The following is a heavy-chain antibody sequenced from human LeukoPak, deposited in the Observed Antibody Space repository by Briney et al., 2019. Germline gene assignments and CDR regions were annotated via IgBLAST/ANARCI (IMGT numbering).Heavy chain of an antibody. J-gene: IGHJ1*01. CDR1: GFTFSGYW. V-gene: IGHV3-7*01. D-gene: IGHD6-13*01. Sequence: GGSLRLSCAASGFTFSGYWMSWVRQAPGKGLEWVANINQDGSEKYYVDSVKGRFTISRDNAKNSLFLQMASLRVEDTAVYYCARESAAGYNSSWYGFRNWGQGTLVSVSS. CDR2: INQDGSEK. CDR3: ARESAAGYNSSWYGFRN.